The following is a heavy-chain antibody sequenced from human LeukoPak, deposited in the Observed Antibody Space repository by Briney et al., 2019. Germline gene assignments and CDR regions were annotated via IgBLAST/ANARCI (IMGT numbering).Heavy chain of an antibody. CDR1: GYSFSSYW. CDR2: IYPRDSRT. Sequence: RESLKISCKGSGYSFSSYWIAWVRQMPGKGLEWMGVIYPRDSRTTYSPSFQGQVTISADKSISTAYLQWTSLKASDTAMYYCARHLSDITSSPNYWGPGTLVTDSS. V-gene: IGHV5-51*01. CDR3: ARHLSDITSSPNY. D-gene: IGHD2-2*01. J-gene: IGHJ4*02.